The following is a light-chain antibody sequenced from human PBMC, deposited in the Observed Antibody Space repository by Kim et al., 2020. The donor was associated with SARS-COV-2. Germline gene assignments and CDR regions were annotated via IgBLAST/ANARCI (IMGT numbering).Light chain of an antibody. V-gene: IGKV1-17*03. CDR2: AAS. CDR3: LKHDSYPLT. J-gene: IGKJ4*01. CDR1: QGISSD. Sequence: DIQMTQSPSAMSASVGDRVTITCRASQGISSDLAWFQQKPGQVPKRLIYAASTLQSGVPSRFSGSGSGTEFTLTISSLQPEDFATYYWLKHDSYPLTFGGGTKVEI.